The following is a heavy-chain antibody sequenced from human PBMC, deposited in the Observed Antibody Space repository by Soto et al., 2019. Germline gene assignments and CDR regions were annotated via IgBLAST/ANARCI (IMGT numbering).Heavy chain of an antibody. D-gene: IGHD2-21*02. CDR2: MSHSGGT. CDR3: ARVERGTATPVVDAFDI. V-gene: IGHV4-34*01. Sequence: QVQLQQWGAGLLKPSETLSLTCAVYGGFVSSGSYYWSWIRQPPGKGLEWIGEMSHSGGTHFNPSLKSRVTIWVDPSKNQFSLKMSSVTAADPVLYYCARVERGTATPVVDAFDIWGPGTMVTVAS. J-gene: IGHJ3*02. CDR1: GGFVSSGSYY.